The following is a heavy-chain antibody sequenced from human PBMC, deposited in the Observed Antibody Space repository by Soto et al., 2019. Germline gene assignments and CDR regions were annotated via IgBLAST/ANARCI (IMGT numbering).Heavy chain of an antibody. D-gene: IGHD6-6*01. CDR2: ISGYSGNT. J-gene: IGHJ4*02. V-gene: IGHV1-18*01. CDR1: GYTFSSYG. Sequence: ASVKVSCKASGYTFSSYGINWVRQARGQGLEWLGWISGYSGNTMYAQKFRDRVTMTTDTSTGTVYMELRSLRSDDTAFYYCARDGIAARPTPDYWGQGTLVTVSS. CDR3: ARDGIAARPTPDY.